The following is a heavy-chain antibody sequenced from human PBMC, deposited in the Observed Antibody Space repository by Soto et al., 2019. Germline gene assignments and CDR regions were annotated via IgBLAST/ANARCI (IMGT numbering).Heavy chain of an antibody. CDR2: IFPKFGAT. D-gene: IGHD3-16*02. CDR3: EAEMTFGKLSVV. V-gene: IGHV1-69*01. CDR1: GDTDTNYV. J-gene: IGHJ6*02. Sequence: QVQLVQSGAEVKKPGSSVKVSCKASGDTDTNYVISWVRQAPGQGLEWMGGIFPKFGATYSAQKLQDRLTITADESTSTVYMQLSSLRLDDTAVYYCEAEMTFGKLSVVWGQGTTVTVSS.